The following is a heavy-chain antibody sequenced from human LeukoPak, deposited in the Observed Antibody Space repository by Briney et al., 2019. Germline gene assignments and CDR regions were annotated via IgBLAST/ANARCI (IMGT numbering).Heavy chain of an antibody. V-gene: IGHV3-30*18. J-gene: IGHJ4*02. CDR3: AKDLTGGVATIDY. D-gene: IGHD5-12*01. Sequence: GRSLRLSCAASGFTFSNSAMHWVRQAPDKGLERVAALSYDGSNKYYADSVKGRFSISRDNTKNTLYLQMNSLRAEDTGLYICAKDLTGGVATIDYWGQGTLVTVSS. CDR2: LSYDGSNK. CDR1: GFTFSNSA.